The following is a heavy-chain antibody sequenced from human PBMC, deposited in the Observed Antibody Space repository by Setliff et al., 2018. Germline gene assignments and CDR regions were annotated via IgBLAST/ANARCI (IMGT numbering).Heavy chain of an antibody. J-gene: IGHJ6*02. CDR3: ARDEAYGMDV. Sequence: GASVKVSCKASGGTFSSYAISWVRQAPGQGLEWMGGIIPIFGTANYAQKFQGRVTITTDESTSTAYMGLSSLRSEDTAVYYCARDEAYGMDVWGQGTTVTVSS. V-gene: IGHV1-69*05. CDR1: GGTFSSYA. CDR2: IIPIFGTA.